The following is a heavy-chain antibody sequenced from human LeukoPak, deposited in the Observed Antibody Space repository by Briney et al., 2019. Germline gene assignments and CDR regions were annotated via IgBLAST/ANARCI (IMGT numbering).Heavy chain of an antibody. CDR2: ISYDGSNK. Sequence: PWRSLRLSCAASGFTFSSYAMHWVRQAPGKGLEWVAVISYDGSNKYYADSVKGRFTISRDNSKNTLYLQMNSLRAEDTAVYYCARERVRGYSYDYLDYWGQGTLVTVSS. J-gene: IGHJ4*02. D-gene: IGHD5-18*01. CDR3: ARERVRGYSYDYLDY. CDR1: GFTFSSYA. V-gene: IGHV3-30*04.